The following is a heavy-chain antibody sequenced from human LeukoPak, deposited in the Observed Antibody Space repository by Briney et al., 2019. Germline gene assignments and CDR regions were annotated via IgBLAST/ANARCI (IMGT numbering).Heavy chain of an antibody. CDR2: ISGSGGST. CDR3: AKDPYDSSGYYYVGTNY. CDR1: GFTFSSYA. J-gene: IGHJ4*02. V-gene: IGHV3-23*01. Sequence: GGSLRLSCAASGFTFSSYAMSWARQAPGKGLEWVSAISGSGGSTYYADSVKGRFTISRDNSKNTLYLQMNSLRAEDTAVYYCAKDPYDSSGYYYVGTNYWGQGTLVTVSS. D-gene: IGHD3-22*01.